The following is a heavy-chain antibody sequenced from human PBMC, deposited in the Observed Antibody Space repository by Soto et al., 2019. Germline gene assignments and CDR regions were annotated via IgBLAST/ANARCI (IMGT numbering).Heavy chain of an antibody. D-gene: IGHD5-12*01. J-gene: IGHJ3*02. Sequence: QVQLVESGGGVVQPGRSLRLSCAASGFTFSRYGMNWVRQAPGKGLEWVAGIGHDGSSKYYADSVKGRLTIFRDNSKNTMNVQMNTLRVEDTAVYYCARDRVSYGGYGVAFDIWVQGTRVTVSS. V-gene: IGHV3-33*01. CDR3: ARDRVSYGGYGVAFDI. CDR1: GFTFSRYG. CDR2: IGHDGSSK.